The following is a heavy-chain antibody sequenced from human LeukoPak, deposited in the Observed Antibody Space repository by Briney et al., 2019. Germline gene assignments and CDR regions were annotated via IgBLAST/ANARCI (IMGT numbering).Heavy chain of an antibody. Sequence: SETLPLTCTVSGGSISSYYWSWIRQHPGKGLEWIGYIYYSGSTYYNPSLKSRVTISVDTSKNQFSLKLSSVTAADTAVYYCARGWAASPLDYWGQGTLVTVSS. CDR1: GGSISSYY. CDR3: ARGWAASPLDY. V-gene: IGHV4-59*06. D-gene: IGHD2-15*01. J-gene: IGHJ4*02. CDR2: IYYSGST.